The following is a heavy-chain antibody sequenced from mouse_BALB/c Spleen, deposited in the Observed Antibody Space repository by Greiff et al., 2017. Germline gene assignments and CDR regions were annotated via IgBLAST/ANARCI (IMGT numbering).Heavy chain of an antibody. CDR1: GFNINDTY. CDR3: ASHGGLLYD. D-gene: IGHD2-3*01. J-gene: IGHJ2*01. Sequence: VQLQQSGAELVKPGASVKLSCTASGFNINDTYMHWVKQRPEQGLEWIGRIDPANGNTKYDPKFQGKATITADTSSNTAYLQLSSLTSEDTAVYYCASHGGLLYDWGQGTTLTVSS. CDR2: IDPANGNT. V-gene: IGHV14-3*02.